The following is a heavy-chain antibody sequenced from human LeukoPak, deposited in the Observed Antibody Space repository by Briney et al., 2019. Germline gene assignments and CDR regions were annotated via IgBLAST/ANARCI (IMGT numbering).Heavy chain of an antibody. Sequence: PSETLSLTCTVSGGSISSYYWSWIRQPPGKGPEWIGYIYYSGSTNYNPSLKSRVTISVDTSKNRFSLKLSSVTAADTAVYYCAREGSGYYPLYYFDYWGQGTLVTVSS. CDR3: AREGSGYYPLYYFDY. D-gene: IGHD3-22*01. J-gene: IGHJ4*02. CDR1: GGSISSYY. CDR2: IYYSGST. V-gene: IGHV4-59*01.